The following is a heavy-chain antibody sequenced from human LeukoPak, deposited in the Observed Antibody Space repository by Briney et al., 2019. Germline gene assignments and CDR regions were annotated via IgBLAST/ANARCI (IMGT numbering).Heavy chain of an antibody. V-gene: IGHV1-69*04. J-gene: IGHJ4*02. Sequence: GSSVKVSCKASGGTFSSYAISWVRQAPGQGLEWMGRIIPILGIANYAQKFQGRVTITADKSTSTAYMELSSLRSEDTAVYYCARWQYSSSSFDYWGQGTLVTVSS. D-gene: IGHD6-6*01. CDR2: IIPILGIA. CDR1: GGTFSSYA. CDR3: ARWQYSSSSFDY.